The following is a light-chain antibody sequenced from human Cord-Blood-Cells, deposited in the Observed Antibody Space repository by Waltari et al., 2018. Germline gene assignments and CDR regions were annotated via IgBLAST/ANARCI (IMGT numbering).Light chain of an antibody. CDR3: AAWDDSLNGPWV. CDR2: SNN. CDR1: SSNIGSNT. J-gene: IGLJ3*02. V-gene: IGLV1-44*01. Sequence: QSVLTQPPSASGTPGQRVTISCSGPSSNIGSNTVNWYQQPPGTAPKLLIHSNNRRPSGVPDRFSGSKSGTSASLAISGLQSEDEADYYCAAWDDSLNGPWVFGGGTKLTVL.